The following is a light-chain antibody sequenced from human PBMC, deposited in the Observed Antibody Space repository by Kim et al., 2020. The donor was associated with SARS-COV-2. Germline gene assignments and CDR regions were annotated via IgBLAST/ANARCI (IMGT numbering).Light chain of an antibody. J-gene: IGLJ2*01. CDR1: SSNIGAGYD. CDR2: GNS. V-gene: IGLV1-40*01. Sequence: RVTTSCTGSSSNIGAGYDVHWYQQLRGTAPKLLIYGNSNRPSGVPDRFSGSKSGTSASLAITGLQAEDEADYYCQSYDSSLSGVVFGGGTKLTVL. CDR3: QSYDSSLSGVV.